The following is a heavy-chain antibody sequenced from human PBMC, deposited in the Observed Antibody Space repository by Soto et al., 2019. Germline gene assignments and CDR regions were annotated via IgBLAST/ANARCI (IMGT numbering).Heavy chain of an antibody. J-gene: IGHJ6*02. V-gene: IGHV4-39*07. D-gene: IGHD6-6*01. CDR2: MYYSGST. Sequence: SLSLTCTVSGASLSSNHYYWGCIRQPPGREQAWIGTMYYSGSTKYNPSLKSRVIISVDKSMNQLSLQLSSVTDADTAVYYCASGRTSTARPSRRYYYYGLDVWGQGTTVTVSS. CDR1: GASLSSNHYY. CDR3: ASGRTSTARPSRRYYYYGLDV.